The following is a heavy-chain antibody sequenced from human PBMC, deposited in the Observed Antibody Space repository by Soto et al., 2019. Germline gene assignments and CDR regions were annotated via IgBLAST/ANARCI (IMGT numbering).Heavy chain of an antibody. CDR1: GYTFTSYW. Sequence: GESLKISCKGSGYTFTSYWITWVRQMPGKGPEWVATIDCSDSYINYSPSFQGHVTISADKSVSTAYLQWSSLKAADTAVYFCARLIRPRLYYFDYWGQGTLVTVSS. CDR3: ARLIRPRLYYFDY. V-gene: IGHV5-10-1*01. CDR2: IDCSDSYI. D-gene: IGHD3-10*01. J-gene: IGHJ4*02.